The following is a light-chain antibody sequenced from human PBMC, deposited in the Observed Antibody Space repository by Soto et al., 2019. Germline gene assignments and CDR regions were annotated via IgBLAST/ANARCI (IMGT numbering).Light chain of an antibody. CDR2: DVS. Sequence: QSGLTQPGSVSGSPGQSITISCTGTSSDVGGYNYVSWYQQHPGKAPKLMIYDVSNRPSGVSNRFSGSKSGNTASLTISGLQAEDEADYYCSSYTSSSTLPLFGTGTKVTVL. J-gene: IGLJ1*01. CDR3: SSYTSSSTLPL. V-gene: IGLV2-14*01. CDR1: SSDVGGYNY.